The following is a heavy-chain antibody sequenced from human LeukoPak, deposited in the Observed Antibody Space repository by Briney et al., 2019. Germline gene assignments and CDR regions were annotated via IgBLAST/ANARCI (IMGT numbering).Heavy chain of an antibody. J-gene: IGHJ5*02. Sequence: GSLRLSCAASGFTFSSYAMHWVRQAQGKGLEWVANIKTDGSEKYYVDSVKGRFTISRDNAKNSLYLQMNSLRAEDTAVYYCARDYTGYFPWGQGTLVIVSS. CDR2: IKTDGSEK. D-gene: IGHD3-9*01. CDR1: GFTFSSYA. CDR3: ARDYTGYFP. V-gene: IGHV3-7*03.